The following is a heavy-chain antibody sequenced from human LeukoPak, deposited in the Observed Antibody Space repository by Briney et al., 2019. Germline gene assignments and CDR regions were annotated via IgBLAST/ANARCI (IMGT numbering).Heavy chain of an antibody. J-gene: IGHJ4*02. CDR3: ARGDDSSGYYPGGYFDY. CDR2: IYPGDSDT. CDR1: GYSFTSYW. V-gene: IGHV5-51*01. Sequence: GESLKISCKGSGYSFTSYWIGWVRQMPGKGLEWIGIIYPGDSDTRYSTSFQGQVTISADRSITTAYLQWSSLKASDTAMYYCARGDDSSGYYPGGYFDYWGQGTLVTVSS. D-gene: IGHD3-22*01.